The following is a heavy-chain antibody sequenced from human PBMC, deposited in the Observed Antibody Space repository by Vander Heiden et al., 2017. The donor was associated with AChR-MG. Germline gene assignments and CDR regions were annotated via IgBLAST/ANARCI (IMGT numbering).Heavy chain of an antibody. CDR3: AKNVELVGAIAY. J-gene: IGHJ4*02. CDR2: ISGSGGST. D-gene: IGHD1-26*01. V-gene: IGHV3-23*01. CDR1: GFTFSSYA. Sequence: EVPLLESGGGLVQPRGSLRLSCAASGFTFSSYAMSWVRQAPGKGVEWVSAISGSGGSTYYADSVKGRFTISRDNSKNTLYLQMNSLRAEDTAVYYCAKNVELVGAIAYWGQGTLVTVSS.